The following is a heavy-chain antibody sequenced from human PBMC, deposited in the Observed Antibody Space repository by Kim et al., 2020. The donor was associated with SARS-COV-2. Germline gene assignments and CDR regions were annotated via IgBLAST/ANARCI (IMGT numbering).Heavy chain of an antibody. J-gene: IGHJ4*02. CDR3: ARGGGYSYGGFDY. Sequence: SETLSLTCTISGGSMSSSYWSWIRQPPGKGLEWIGYIFYSGSTNYNPSLKSRVSISVDMSKNQFSLNLSSVTAADTAVYYCARGGGYSYGGFDYWGQGTLVTVSS. CDR2: IFYSGST. CDR1: GGSMSSSY. D-gene: IGHD5-18*01. V-gene: IGHV4-59*01.